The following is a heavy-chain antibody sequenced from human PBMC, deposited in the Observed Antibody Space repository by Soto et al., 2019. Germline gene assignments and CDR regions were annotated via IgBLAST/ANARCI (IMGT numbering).Heavy chain of an antibody. J-gene: IGHJ5*02. CDR2: IIPILGIA. V-gene: IGHV1-69*04. CDR1: GGNFSSYT. Sequence: ASVKVSCKASGGNFSSYTISWVRQAPGQGREWMGRIIPILGIANYAQKFQGRVTITADKSTSTAYMELSSLRSEDTAVYYCARDLRIAARRVNWFDPWGQGTLVTVSS. CDR3: ARDLRIAARRVNWFDP. D-gene: IGHD6-6*01.